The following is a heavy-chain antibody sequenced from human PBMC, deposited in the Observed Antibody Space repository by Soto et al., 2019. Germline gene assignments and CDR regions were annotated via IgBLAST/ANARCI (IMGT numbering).Heavy chain of an antibody. CDR2: MNPNSGNT. J-gene: IGHJ6*03. Sequence: VASVKVSCKASGYTFTSYDINWVRQATGQGLEWMGWMNPNSGNTGYAQKFQGRVTMTRNTSISTAYMELSSLRSEDTAVYYCAREMGSGWYSNYYYYMDVWGKGTTVTVSS. CDR1: GYTFTSYD. D-gene: IGHD6-19*01. CDR3: AREMGSGWYSNYYYYMDV. V-gene: IGHV1-8*01.